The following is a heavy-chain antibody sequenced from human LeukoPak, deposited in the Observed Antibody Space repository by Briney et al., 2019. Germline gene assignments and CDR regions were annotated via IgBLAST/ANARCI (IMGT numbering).Heavy chain of an antibody. J-gene: IGHJ4*02. D-gene: IGHD3-10*01. CDR1: GYTFTNYA. V-gene: IGHV1-3*01. CDR3: ARAAMVRGVITFDY. CDR2: INAGNGKT. Sequence: GASVKVSCKASGYTFTNYAVHWVRQAPGQRLEWMGWINAGNGKTNYSQRFQGRVTMTEDTSTDTAYMELSSLRSEDTAVYYCARAAMVRGVITFDYWGQGTLVTVSS.